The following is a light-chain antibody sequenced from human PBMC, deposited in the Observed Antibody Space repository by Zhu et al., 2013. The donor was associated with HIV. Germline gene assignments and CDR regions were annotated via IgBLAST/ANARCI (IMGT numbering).Light chain of an antibody. J-gene: IGKJ1*01. CDR2: KVS. V-gene: IGKV2-30*02. Sequence: DIVMTQSPLSLPVTPGEPASISCRSSQSLVHSDGNTYLNWFHQRPGQPPRRLIFKVSNRDSGVPDRFSGSGSGSDFTLKVSRVEAEDIGVYYCMQGTHWPWTFGQGTKVEIK. CDR3: MQGTHWPWT. CDR1: QSLVHSDGNTY.